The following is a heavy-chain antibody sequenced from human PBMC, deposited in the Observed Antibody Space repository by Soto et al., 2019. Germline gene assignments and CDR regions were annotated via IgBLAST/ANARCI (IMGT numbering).Heavy chain of an antibody. CDR1: GFSISNYA. CDR3: AKDDQQWLDPNFDH. J-gene: IGHJ4*02. D-gene: IGHD6-19*01. CDR2: ISGSGGST. V-gene: IGHV3-23*01. Sequence: EVQLLESGGGLVQPGGSLRLSCAASGFSISNYAMSWARQAPGKGLEWVSVISGSGGSTYYADSVKGRFTVSRDNSKNTLDLQMNSLRAEDTAVYYCAKDDQQWLDPNFDHWGQGTLVTVSS.